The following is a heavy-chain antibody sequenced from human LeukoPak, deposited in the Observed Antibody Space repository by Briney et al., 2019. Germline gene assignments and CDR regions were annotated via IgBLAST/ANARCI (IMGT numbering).Heavy chain of an antibody. Sequence: GGSLRLSCAASGFSFSSYWMSWVRQAPGKGLEWVANIKEDGSEKNYVDSVKGRFTISRDSAKNSLYLQMNTLRAEDTAVYYCGRSGIVTTAVPFWGQGTLVTVSS. V-gene: IGHV3-7*01. CDR1: GFSFSSYW. CDR3: GRSGIVTTAVPF. CDR2: IKEDGSEK. D-gene: IGHD1-26*01. J-gene: IGHJ4*02.